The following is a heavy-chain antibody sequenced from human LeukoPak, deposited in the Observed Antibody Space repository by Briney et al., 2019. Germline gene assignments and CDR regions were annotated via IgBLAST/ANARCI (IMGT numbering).Heavy chain of an antibody. D-gene: IGHD5-18*01. CDR1: GFTFSSYS. CDR3: ARELPGYSYGGVGY. V-gene: IGHV3-48*04. J-gene: IGHJ4*02. CDR2: ISSSSSTI. Sequence: PGGSLRLSCAASGFTFSSYSMNWVRQAPGKGLEWVSYISSSSSTIYYADSVKGRFTISRDNAKNSLYLQMNSLRAEDTAVYYCARELPGYSYGGVGYWGQGTLVTVSS.